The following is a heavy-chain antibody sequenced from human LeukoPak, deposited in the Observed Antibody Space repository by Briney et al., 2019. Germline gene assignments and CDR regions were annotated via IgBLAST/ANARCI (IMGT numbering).Heavy chain of an antibody. CDR3: AKDLGSYGYDY. J-gene: IGHJ4*02. Sequence: GGSLRLSCAASGFTVSSNYMSWVRQAPGKGLEWVSAISGSGGSTYYADSVKGRFTISRDNSKNTLYLQMNSLRAEDTAVYYCAKDLGSYGYDYWGQGTLVTVSS. CDR1: GFTVSSNY. CDR2: ISGSGGST. D-gene: IGHD5-18*01. V-gene: IGHV3-23*01.